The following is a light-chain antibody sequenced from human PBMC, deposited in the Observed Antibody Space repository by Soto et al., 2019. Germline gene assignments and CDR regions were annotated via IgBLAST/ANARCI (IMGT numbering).Light chain of an antibody. Sequence: EILMTQSPATLSVSPGERATLSCRASQSVNSNLTWYQQKPGQAPRLLIYGASTRATGIPARFSGGGSGTGFTLTISSLQSEDFAVYYCHQYNDWPPFTFGPGTKVDIK. V-gene: IGKV3-15*01. CDR3: HQYNDWPPFT. J-gene: IGKJ3*01. CDR1: QSVNSN. CDR2: GAS.